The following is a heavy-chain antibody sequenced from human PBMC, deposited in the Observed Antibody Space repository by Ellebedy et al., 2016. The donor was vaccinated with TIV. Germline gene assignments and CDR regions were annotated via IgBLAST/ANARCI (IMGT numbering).Heavy chain of an antibody. CDR3: ARKTWNYGDWFNP. Sequence: GESLKISXAASGFTFSSYWMSWVRQAPGKGLEWVANIKQDGSEKYYVDSVKGRFTISRDNAKNSLYLQMNSLRAEDTAVYYCARKTWNYGDWFNPWGQGTLVTVSS. J-gene: IGHJ5*02. V-gene: IGHV3-7*01. CDR1: GFTFSSYW. CDR2: IKQDGSEK. D-gene: IGHD1-7*01.